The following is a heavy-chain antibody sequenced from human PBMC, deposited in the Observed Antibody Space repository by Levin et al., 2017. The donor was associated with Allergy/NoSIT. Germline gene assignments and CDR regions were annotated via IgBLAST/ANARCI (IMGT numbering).Heavy chain of an antibody. D-gene: IGHD2-15*01. CDR1: GFTFSSYG. CDR2: ISYDGSNK. CDR3: AKEGGGGYCSGGSCYQEHPEGHYYYYGMDV. Sequence: PGGSLRLSCAASGFTFSSYGMHWVRQAPGKGLEWVAVISYDGSNKYYADPVKGRFTISRDNSKNTLYLQMNSLRAEDTAVYYCAKEGGGGYCSGGSCYQEHPEGHYYYYGMDVWGQGTTVTVSS. V-gene: IGHV3-30*18. J-gene: IGHJ6*02.